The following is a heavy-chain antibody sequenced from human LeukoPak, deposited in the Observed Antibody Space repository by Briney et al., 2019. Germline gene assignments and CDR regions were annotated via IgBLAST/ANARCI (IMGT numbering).Heavy chain of an antibody. D-gene: IGHD2-15*01. CDR3: AKDIVVVVAAMGTLDY. Sequence: GGSLRLSCAASGFTFSSHGMNWVRQAPGKGLEWVSGISPNGVITYYADSVKGRFTISRDNSKNTLYLQMNSLRAEDTAVYYCAKDIVVVVAAMGTLDYWGQGTLVTVSS. J-gene: IGHJ4*02. CDR2: ISPNGVIT. V-gene: IGHV3-23*01. CDR1: GFTFSSHG.